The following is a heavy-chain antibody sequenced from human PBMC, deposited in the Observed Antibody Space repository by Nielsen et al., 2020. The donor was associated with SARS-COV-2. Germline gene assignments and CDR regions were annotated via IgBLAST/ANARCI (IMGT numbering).Heavy chain of an antibody. Sequence: GESLKISCAASGFTFSSYAMHWVRQAPGKGLEWVAVISCDGSNKYYADSVKGRFTISRDNSKNTLYLQMNSLRAEDTAVYYCARAYDFWSGLDYWGQGTLVTVSS. J-gene: IGHJ4*02. D-gene: IGHD3-3*01. V-gene: IGHV3-30-3*01. CDR1: GFTFSSYA. CDR2: ISCDGSNK. CDR3: ARAYDFWSGLDY.